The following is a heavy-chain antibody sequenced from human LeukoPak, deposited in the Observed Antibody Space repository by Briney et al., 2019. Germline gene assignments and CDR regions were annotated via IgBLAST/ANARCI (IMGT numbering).Heavy chain of an antibody. J-gene: IGHJ6*03. Sequence: PGRSLRLSCAASGFTFSSYAMHWVRQAPGKGLEWVAVISYDGSNKYYADSVKGRFTISRDNSKNTLYLQMNSLRAEDTAVYYCAKDKGIWFDYYYMDVWGKGTTVTISS. CDR2: ISYDGSNK. CDR3: AKDKGIWFDYYYMDV. D-gene: IGHD3-10*01. V-gene: IGHV3-30*04. CDR1: GFTFSSYA.